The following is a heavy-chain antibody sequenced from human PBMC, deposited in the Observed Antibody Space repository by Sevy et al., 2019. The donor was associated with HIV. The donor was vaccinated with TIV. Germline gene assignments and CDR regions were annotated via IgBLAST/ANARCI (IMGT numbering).Heavy chain of an antibody. J-gene: IGHJ3*02. V-gene: IGHV3-15*01. CDR1: GFTFSNAW. CDR3: TTPHYYDSSGYRFRAFDI. D-gene: IGHD3-22*01. CDR2: IKSKTDGGTT. Sequence: GGSLRLSCAASGFTFSNAWMSWVRQAPGKGLEWVGRIKSKTDGGTTAYAAPVKGRFTISRDDSKNTLYLQMNSLKTEDTAVYYCTTPHYYDSSGYRFRAFDIWGQGTMVTVSS.